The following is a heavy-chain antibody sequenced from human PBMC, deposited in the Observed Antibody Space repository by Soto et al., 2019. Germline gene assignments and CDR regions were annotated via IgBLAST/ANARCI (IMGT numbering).Heavy chain of an antibody. CDR2: INHSGST. J-gene: IGHJ5*02. D-gene: IGHD3-3*01. CDR3: ARVFWSGYYHGGWFDP. Sequence: SETLSLTCAVYGGSFSGYYWSWIRQPPGKGLEWIGEINHSGSTNYNPSLKSRVTISVDTSKNQFSLKLSSVTAADTAVYYCARVFWSGYYHGGWFDPWGQGTLVTVSS. CDR1: GGSFSGYY. V-gene: IGHV4-34*01.